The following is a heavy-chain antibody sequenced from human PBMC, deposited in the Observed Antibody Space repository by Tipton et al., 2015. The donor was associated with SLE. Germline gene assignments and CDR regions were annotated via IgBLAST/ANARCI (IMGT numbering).Heavy chain of an antibody. D-gene: IGHD1-26*01. Sequence: QLVQSGAEVKKPGASVKVSCKASGDIFTSYYMHWVRQAPGQGLEWMGGINPIGGRTSYAQKFQDRVTLTRDTSTSTVYMELRSLRSDDTAVYYCARDLLRGGYYYYMDVWGKGTTVTVSS. CDR3: ARDLLRGGYYYYMDV. J-gene: IGHJ6*03. V-gene: IGHV1-46*01. CDR2: INPIGGRT. CDR1: GDIFTSYY.